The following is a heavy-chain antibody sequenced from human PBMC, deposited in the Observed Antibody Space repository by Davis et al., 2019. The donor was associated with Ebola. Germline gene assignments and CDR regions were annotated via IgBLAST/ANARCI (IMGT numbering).Heavy chain of an antibody. V-gene: IGHV4-34*01. J-gene: IGHJ5*02. Sequence: SETLSLTCAVYRGSISGYYWSWIRQPPGKGLEWIGEINHSGITNYNPSLKSRVTISVDRSKNQFALKLRSVTAADTAVYYCARQGWSGYALRHWLDPWGRGTLVTVSS. D-gene: IGHD3-3*01. CDR1: RGSISGYY. CDR2: INHSGIT. CDR3: ARQGWSGYALRHWLDP.